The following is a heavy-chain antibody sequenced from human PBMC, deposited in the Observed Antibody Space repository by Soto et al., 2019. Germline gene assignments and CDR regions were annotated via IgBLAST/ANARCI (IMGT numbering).Heavy chain of an antibody. CDR2: IYYSGRT. CDR1: GESISSSSYY. V-gene: IGHV4-39*01. D-gene: IGHD1-26*01. Sequence: SETLSVTCIVSGESISSSSYYWGWIRHPPGKGLEWIGSIYYSGRTYYNPSFKSRVTISIDTSKNQFSLKLSSVTAADTAVYYCASQPSIVGATTFDYWGQGTLVTVSS. CDR3: ASQPSIVGATTFDY. J-gene: IGHJ4*02.